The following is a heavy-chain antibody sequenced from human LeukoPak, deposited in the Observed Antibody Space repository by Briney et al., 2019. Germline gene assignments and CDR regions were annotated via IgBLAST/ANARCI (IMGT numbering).Heavy chain of an antibody. D-gene: IGHD6-13*01. CDR2: IYSGGST. Sequence: GGSLRLSCAASGFTVSSNYMSWVHQASGKGLEWVSVIYSGGSTYYADSVKGRFTISRDNSKNTLYLQMNSLRAEDTAVYYCARLLIAAALDYWGQGTLVTVSS. CDR3: ARLLIAAALDY. J-gene: IGHJ4*02. CDR1: GFTVSSNY. V-gene: IGHV3-53*01.